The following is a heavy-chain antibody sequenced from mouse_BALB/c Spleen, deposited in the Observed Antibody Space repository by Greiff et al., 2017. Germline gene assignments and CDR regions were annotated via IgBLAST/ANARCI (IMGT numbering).Heavy chain of an antibody. J-gene: IGHJ3*01. D-gene: IGHD1-2*01. V-gene: IGHV1-15*01. CDR3: PLLRPAWFAY. CDR2: IDPETGGT. Sequence: VQLQQSGAELVRPGASVTLSCKASGYTFTDYEMHWVKQTPVHGLEWIGAIDPETGGTAYNQKFKGKATLTADKSSSTAYMELRSLTSEDSAVYYCPLLRPAWFAYWGQGTLVTVSA. CDR1: GYTFTDYE.